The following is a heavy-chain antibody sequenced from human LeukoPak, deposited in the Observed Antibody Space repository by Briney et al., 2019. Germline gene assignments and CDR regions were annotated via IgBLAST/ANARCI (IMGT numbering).Heavy chain of an antibody. J-gene: IGHJ4*02. V-gene: IGHV4-59*01. Sequence: SETLSLTCTVSGGSISSYYWSWIRQPPGKGLEWIGYIYYSGSTNYNPSLKSRVTISVDTSKNQFSLKLSSVTAADTAVYYCARVTVAAAAGGFDYWGQGTLVRVSS. D-gene: IGHD6-13*01. CDR2: IYYSGST. CDR3: ARVTVAAAAGGFDY. CDR1: GGSISSYY.